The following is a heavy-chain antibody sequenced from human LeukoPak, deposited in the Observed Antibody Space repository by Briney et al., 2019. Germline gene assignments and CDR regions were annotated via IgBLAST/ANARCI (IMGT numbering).Heavy chain of an antibody. CDR1: GFTFSNYW. CDR3: VRDDGDV. CDR2: INEDGSGK. J-gene: IGHJ6*04. V-gene: IGHV3-7*01. Sequence: GGSLRLSCVFSGFTFSNYWMKWIRQAPGKGLEWVASINEDGSGKYSMDSVKDRVTISRDNAKNSLDLQINSLTVEDTAIYYCVRDDGDVWGKGTTVTVSS.